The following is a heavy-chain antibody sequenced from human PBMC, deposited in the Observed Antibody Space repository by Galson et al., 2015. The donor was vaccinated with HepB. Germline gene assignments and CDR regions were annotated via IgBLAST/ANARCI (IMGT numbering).Heavy chain of an antibody. CDR1: GFTFSNYA. D-gene: IGHD6-6*01. V-gene: IGHV3-23*01. Sequence: SLRLSCAASGFTFSNYAMRWVRQAPGKGLEWVSAISGSGGSTYYADSVKGRFTISRDNSKNTLYLQMNSLRAEDTAVYYCAKLIAARRYFDYWGQGTLVTVSS. CDR2: ISGSGGST. CDR3: AKLIAARRYFDY. J-gene: IGHJ4*02.